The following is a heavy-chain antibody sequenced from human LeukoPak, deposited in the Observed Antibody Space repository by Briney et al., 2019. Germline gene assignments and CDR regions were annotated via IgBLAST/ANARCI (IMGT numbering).Heavy chain of an antibody. J-gene: IGHJ4*02. CDR1: GYSFTSYW. V-gene: IGHV5-51*01. CDR2: IYPGDSDT. D-gene: IGHD6-13*01. Sequence: GESLKISCKGSGYSFTSYWIDWVRQMPGKGLEWMGIIYPGDSDTRYSPSFQGQVTISADKSISTAYLQWSSLKASDTAMYYCARASIDYYSSGWYGSTSAFLWHFFDYWGQGTLVTVSS. CDR3: ARASIDYYSSGWYGSTSAFLWHFFDY.